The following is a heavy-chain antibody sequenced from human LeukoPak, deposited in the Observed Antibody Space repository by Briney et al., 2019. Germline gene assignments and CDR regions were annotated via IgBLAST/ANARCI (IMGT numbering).Heavy chain of an antibody. Sequence: SETLSLTCAVYGGSFSGYYWSWIRQPPGKGLEWIGEINHSGSTNYNPSLKSRVTISVDTSKSQFSLKLSSVTAADTAVYYCARGRPPTSSGRYFDPWGQGTLVTVSS. CDR2: INHSGST. D-gene: IGHD3-22*01. CDR1: GGSFSGYY. V-gene: IGHV4-34*01. CDR3: ARGRPPTSSGRYFDP. J-gene: IGHJ5*02.